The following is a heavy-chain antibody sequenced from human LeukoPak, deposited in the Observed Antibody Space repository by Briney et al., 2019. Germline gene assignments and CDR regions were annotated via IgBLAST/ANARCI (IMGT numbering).Heavy chain of an antibody. V-gene: IGHV3-11*06. Sequence: PGGSLRLSCAASGFTFSDYYMSWLRQAPGKGLEWVSYISSSSSYTNYADSVKGRFTISRDNAKNSLYLQMNSLRAEDTAVYYCARTYYYGSGSPSYYFDYWGQGTLVTVSS. CDR1: GFTFSDYY. CDR3: ARTYYYGSGSPSYYFDY. J-gene: IGHJ4*02. CDR2: ISSSSSYT. D-gene: IGHD3-10*01.